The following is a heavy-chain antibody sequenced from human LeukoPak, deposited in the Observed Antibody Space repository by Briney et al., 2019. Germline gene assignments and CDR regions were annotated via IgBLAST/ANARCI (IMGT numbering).Heavy chain of an antibody. V-gene: IGHV5-51*01. CDR2: IYPGDSHP. CDR1: GYNFTSYW. J-gene: IGHJ5*02. CDR3: ARRYSGSYYGVDRGNWFDP. Sequence: GESLKISCKGSGYNFTSYWIGWVRRMPGKGLEWMGIIYPGDSHPRYSPSSQGHVTISADKSVTTAYLQWSSLKASDTAMYYCARRYSGSYYGVDRGNWFDPWGQGTLVTVSS. D-gene: IGHD1-26*01.